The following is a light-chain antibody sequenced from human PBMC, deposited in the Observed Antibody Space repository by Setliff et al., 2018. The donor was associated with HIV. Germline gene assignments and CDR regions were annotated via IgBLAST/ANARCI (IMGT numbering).Light chain of an antibody. CDR2: DVS. J-gene: IGLJ1*01. V-gene: IGLV2-14*03. CDR1: SDDIGRYYY. CDR3: TSYTINTLYV. Sequence: QSVLTQPASVSGSPGQAITISCTRTSDDIGRYYYVSWYQQLPGKAPKLIMYDVSHRPAGVSTRFSGSKSGDTASLTISGLQAEDEAHYYCTSYTINTLYVFGSGTKVTVL.